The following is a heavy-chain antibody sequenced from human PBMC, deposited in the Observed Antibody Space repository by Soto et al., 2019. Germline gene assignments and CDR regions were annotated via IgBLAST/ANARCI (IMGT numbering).Heavy chain of an antibody. Sequence: GGSLRLSCAASGFTFSSYGMHWVRQAPGKGLEWVAVISYDGSNKYYADSVKGRFTISRDNSKNTLYLQMNSLRAEDTAVYYCAKDPGTTLTTFFDYWGQGTLVTVSS. CDR2: ISYDGSNK. V-gene: IGHV3-30*18. CDR3: AKDPGTTLTTFFDY. CDR1: GFTFSSYG. D-gene: IGHD4-17*01. J-gene: IGHJ4*02.